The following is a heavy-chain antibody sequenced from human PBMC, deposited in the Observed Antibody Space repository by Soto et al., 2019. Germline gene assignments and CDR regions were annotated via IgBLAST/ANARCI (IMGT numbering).Heavy chain of an antibody. CDR3: ARGVARPPDYYYYGMDV. D-gene: IGHD5-12*01. Sequence: EVQLVESGGGLVQPGGSLRLSCAASGFTFSSYSMNWVRQAPGKGLEWVSYISSSSSTIYYADSVKGRFTISRDNAKNSLYLQMNSLRDEDTAVYYCARGVARPPDYYYYGMDVWRQGTTVTVSS. V-gene: IGHV3-48*02. CDR1: GFTFSSYS. J-gene: IGHJ6*02. CDR2: ISSSSSTI.